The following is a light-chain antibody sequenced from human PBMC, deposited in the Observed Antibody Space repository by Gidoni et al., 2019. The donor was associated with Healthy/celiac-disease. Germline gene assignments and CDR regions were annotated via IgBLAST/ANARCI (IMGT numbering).Light chain of an antibody. CDR1: SSDVGIYNL. J-gene: IGLJ1*01. V-gene: IGLV2-23*03. CDR3: CSYAGSSTFL. CDR2: EGS. Sequence: QSALTQPASVSGSPGQSITISCTGTSSDVGIYNLVSWYQQHPGKAPKLMIHEGSKRPSGVSNRFSGSKSGNTASLTISGLQAEDEADYYCCSYAGSSTFLFGTGTKVTVL.